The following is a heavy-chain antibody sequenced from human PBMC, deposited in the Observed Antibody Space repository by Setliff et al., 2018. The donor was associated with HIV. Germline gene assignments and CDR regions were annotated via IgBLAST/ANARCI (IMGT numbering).Heavy chain of an antibody. V-gene: IGHV3-15*05. CDR2: IKSKSDGGTT. CDR3: VGHYYDPLTGYYVWFFDV. D-gene: IGHD3-9*01. Sequence: PGGSLRLSCETSGFIFTNAWMSWVRQSPRKGLEWLARIKSKSDGGTTSYAASVKDRFTISRDDSRNTLYLQMNSMKSDDTATYYCVGHYYDPLTGYYVWFFDVWGRGTLVTVSS. CDR1: GFIFTNAW. J-gene: IGHJ2*01.